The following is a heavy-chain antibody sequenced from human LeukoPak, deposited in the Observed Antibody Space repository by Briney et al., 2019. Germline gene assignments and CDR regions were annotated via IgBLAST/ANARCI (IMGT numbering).Heavy chain of an antibody. CDR2: TYYRSKWYN. CDR1: GDSVSSNSAA. J-gene: IGHJ6*03. CDR3: ASWGSEGTHYYYMDV. Sequence: SQTLSLTCAISGDSVSSNSAAWNWIRQSPSKGLEWLGRTYYRSKWYNDYAVSVKSRITINTATSKNQLYLQLNSVTHADTAVYYCASWGSEGTHYYYMDVWGKGTTVTVSS. D-gene: IGHD7-27*01. V-gene: IGHV6-1*01.